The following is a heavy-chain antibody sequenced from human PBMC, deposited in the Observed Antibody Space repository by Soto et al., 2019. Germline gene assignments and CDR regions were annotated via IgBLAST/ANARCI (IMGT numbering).Heavy chain of an antibody. CDR1: GGTFSSYA. CDR2: IIPIFGTA. CDR3: ARAPIMTTVAHDAFDI. J-gene: IGHJ3*02. D-gene: IGHD4-17*01. V-gene: IGHV1-69*13. Sequence: GASVKVSCKASGGTFSSYAISWVRQAPGQGLEWMGGIIPIFGTANYAQKFQGRVTITADESTSTAYMELSSLRSEDTAVYYCARAPIMTTVAHDAFDIWGQGTMVTVSS.